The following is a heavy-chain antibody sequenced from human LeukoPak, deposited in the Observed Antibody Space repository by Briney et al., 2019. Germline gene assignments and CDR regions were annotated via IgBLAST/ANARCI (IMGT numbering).Heavy chain of an antibody. J-gene: IGHJ4*02. Sequence: GGSLRLSCAASGFTFSGSTMSWVRQAPGKGLEWVSGISGSGGTTRHADSVKGRLTISRDNSKNTLYLQMNSLRAEDTAVYYCAKDRGIVVVPTLFDYWGQGTLSPSPQ. CDR1: GFTFSGST. D-gene: IGHD2-2*01. CDR2: ISGSGGTT. CDR3: AKDRGIVVVPTLFDY. V-gene: IGHV3-23*01.